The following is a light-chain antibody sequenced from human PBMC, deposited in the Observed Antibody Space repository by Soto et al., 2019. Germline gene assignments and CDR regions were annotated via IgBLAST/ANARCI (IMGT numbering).Light chain of an antibody. J-gene: IGKJ3*01. CDR1: QSLVYSDGNTY. CDR3: MQRKHAPHT. Sequence: DVVMTQSPLSLPVTLGQPASISCRSSQSLVYSDGNTYLSWCQQRPGQSPRRLIYKVSKRDSGVPDRFSVSGSGTDFPLKISRVEAEDVGVYSCMQRKHAPHTFGTGTNEDIK. CDR2: KVS. V-gene: IGKV2-30*01.